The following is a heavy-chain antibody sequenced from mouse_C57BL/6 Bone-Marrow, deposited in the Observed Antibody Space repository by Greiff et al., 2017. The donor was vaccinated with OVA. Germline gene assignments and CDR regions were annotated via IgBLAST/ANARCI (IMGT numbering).Heavy chain of an antibody. V-gene: IGHV1-50*01. Sequence: QVQLQQPGAELVKPGASVKLSCKASGYTFTSYWMQWVKQRPGQGLEWIGEIDPSDSYTNYNQKFKGKATLTVDTSSSTAYMQFSSLTSEDSAVYYCARRKNGNYAYYFDYWGQGTTLTVSS. D-gene: IGHD2-1*01. CDR1: GYTFTSYW. CDR2: IDPSDSYT. CDR3: ARRKNGNYAYYFDY. J-gene: IGHJ2*01.